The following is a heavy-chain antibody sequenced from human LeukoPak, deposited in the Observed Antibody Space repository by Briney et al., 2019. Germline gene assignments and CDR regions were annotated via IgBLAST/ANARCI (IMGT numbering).Heavy chain of an antibody. CDR2: IYYSGST. CDR3: AGYSGYDMGGGHFDY. V-gene: IGHV4-59*01. CDR1: GGSISSYY. D-gene: IGHD5-12*01. J-gene: IGHJ4*02. Sequence: PSETLSLTCTVSGGSISSYYWSWIRQPPGKGLEWIGYIYYSGSTNYNPSLKSRVTISVDTSKNQFSLKLSSVTAADTAVYYCAGYSGYDMGGGHFDYWGQGTLVTVSS.